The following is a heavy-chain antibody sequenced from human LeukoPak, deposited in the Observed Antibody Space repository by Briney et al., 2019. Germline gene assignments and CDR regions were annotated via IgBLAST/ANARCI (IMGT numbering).Heavy chain of an antibody. D-gene: IGHD2/OR15-2a*01. CDR3: ARVIISTKYYSGLDV. CDR2: ISYDRNSK. CDR1: GIIFSSSG. J-gene: IGHJ6*02. Sequence: GGSLRLSCAASGIIFSSSGIHWVRQTPGKGLEWAALISYDRNSKYYADSVKGRFTISRDNSKNTVYLQMDSLRPEDTAVYYCARVIISTKYYSGLDVWGQGTTVTVSS. V-gene: IGHV3-30*03.